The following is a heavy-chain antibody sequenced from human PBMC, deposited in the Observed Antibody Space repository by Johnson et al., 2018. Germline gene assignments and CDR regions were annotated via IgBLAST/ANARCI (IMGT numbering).Heavy chain of an antibody. V-gene: IGHV4-4*07. CDR1: GGSLSSDY. J-gene: IGHJ4*02. D-gene: IGHD2/OR15-2a*01. CDR3: ARDTSGTSALHLALVDH. CDR2: IYRSGIT. Sequence: QVQLVQSGPGLVQPSETLSLTCTVSGGSLSSDYWSWIRQPAGKGLEWIGRIYRSGITNYNPSPRSRLSLSIDTSKNQFSLKRRSVTAADPAVYFCARDTSGTSALHLALVDHWGPGLRVTVSS.